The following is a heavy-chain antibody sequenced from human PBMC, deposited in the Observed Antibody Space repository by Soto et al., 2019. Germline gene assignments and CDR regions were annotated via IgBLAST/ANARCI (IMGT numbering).Heavy chain of an antibody. V-gene: IGHV4-34*01. CDR2: INHSGST. CDR3: AGGGAARPPVYYYYYGMDV. J-gene: IGHJ6*02. CDR1: GGSFSGYY. Sequence: QVQLQQWGAGLLKPSETLSLTCAVYGGSFSGYYWSWIRQPPGKGLEWIGEINHSGSTNYNPSLKSRVTISVDTSKNQFSLKLSSVTAADTAVYYCAGGGAARPPVYYYYYGMDVWGQGTTVTVSS. D-gene: IGHD6-6*01.